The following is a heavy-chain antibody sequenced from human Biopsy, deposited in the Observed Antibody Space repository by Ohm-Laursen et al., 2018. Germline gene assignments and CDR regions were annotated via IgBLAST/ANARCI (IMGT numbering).Heavy chain of an antibody. J-gene: IGHJ4*01. CDR2: ISYTGYT. V-gene: IGHV4-59*07. CDR1: GGSFTGYY. CDR3: ARGSNEYGGLYFPH. D-gene: IGHD4-23*01. Sequence: SDTLSLTCTVSGGSFTGYYWSWITQPPGKGLEWIGHISYTGYTSYKSSLKSRVTISLDTSRKHFSLRLNSLAAADTAVYYCARGSNEYGGLYFPHWGQGTLVTVSS.